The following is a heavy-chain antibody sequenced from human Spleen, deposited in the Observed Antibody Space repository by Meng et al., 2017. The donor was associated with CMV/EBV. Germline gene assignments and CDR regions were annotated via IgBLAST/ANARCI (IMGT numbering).Heavy chain of an antibody. CDR2: VNHSGST. J-gene: IGHJ4*02. D-gene: IGHD2-2*01. Sequence: SETLSLTCAVYSESFSGYYWSWIRQPPGKGLEWIGEVNHSGSTNYNPSLKSRVTIFMDTSKKQFSLRLTSVTAADTAVYYCARVLWDCSSTSCFDYWGQGSLVTVSS. CDR3: ARVLWDCSSTSCFDY. CDR1: SESFSGYY. V-gene: IGHV4-34*01.